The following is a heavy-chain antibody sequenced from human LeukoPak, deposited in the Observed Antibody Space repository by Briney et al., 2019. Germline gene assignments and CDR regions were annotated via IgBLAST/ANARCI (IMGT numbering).Heavy chain of an antibody. CDR2: IYYSGST. CDR1: GGSISSGDYY. J-gene: IGHJ4*02. V-gene: IGHV4-30-4*01. D-gene: IGHD2-2*02. CDR3: ARAGNQLLYFPYFDY. Sequence: SQTLSLTCTVSGGSISSGDYYWSWIRQPPGKGLEWIGYIYYSGSTYYNPSLKSRVTISVDTSKNQFSLMLSSVTAADTAVYYCARAGNQLLYFPYFDYWGQGTLVTVSS.